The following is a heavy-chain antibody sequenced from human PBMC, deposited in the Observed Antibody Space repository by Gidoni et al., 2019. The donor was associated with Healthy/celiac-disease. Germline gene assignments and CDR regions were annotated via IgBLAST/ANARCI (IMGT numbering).Heavy chain of an antibody. V-gene: IGHV4-34*01. J-gene: IGHJ6*02. CDR2: INHSGST. CDR3: ARDNLAALPPPSYYYYGMDV. D-gene: IGHD6-13*01. Sequence: QVQLQQWGAGLLKPPETLSLTCAVYGGSFSGYYWSWIRQPPGKGLEWIGEINHSGSTNYNPSLKSRVTISVDTSKNQFSLKLSSVTAADTAVYYCARDNLAALPPPSYYYYGMDVWGQGTTVTVSS. CDR1: GGSFSGYY.